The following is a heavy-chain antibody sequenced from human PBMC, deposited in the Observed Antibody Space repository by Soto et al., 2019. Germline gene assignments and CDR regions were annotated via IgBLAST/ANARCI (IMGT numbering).Heavy chain of an antibody. Sequence: PGGSLRLSCAASGFTFSDYYMSWIRQAPGKGLEWVSNIRTSGSTINYADSVKGRFTISRDNAENSLYLQMNSLSAEDTAVYYCARVPGTTRYWDYWGQGVLVTVSS. CDR1: GFTFSDYY. V-gene: IGHV3-11*04. CDR2: IRTSGSTI. J-gene: IGHJ4*02. CDR3: ARVPGTTRYWDY. D-gene: IGHD3-10*01.